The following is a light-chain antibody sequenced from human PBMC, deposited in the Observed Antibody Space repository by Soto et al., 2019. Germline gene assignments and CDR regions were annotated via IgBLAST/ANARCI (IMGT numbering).Light chain of an antibody. CDR3: QQYNIYSCR. V-gene: IGKV1-5*01. CDR1: QNISGW. J-gene: IGKJ1*01. CDR2: DAS. Sequence: IRMTKSPSTLYPYVGDRVTITCRASQNISGWLAWYQQKPGKAPKLLIYDASTLESGCPSRFSGSGSGTEITLTISSLPPDDFATDYYQQYNIYSCRFGQGTTVAIK.